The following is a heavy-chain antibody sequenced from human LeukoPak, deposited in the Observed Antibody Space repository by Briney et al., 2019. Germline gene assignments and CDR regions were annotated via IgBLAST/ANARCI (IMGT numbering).Heavy chain of an antibody. D-gene: IGHD6-6*01. CDR2: IXNNGGST. CDR3: ARTSIAAREADY. V-gene: IGHV3-64*01. Sequence: GGSLRLSCAASGFTFSRXXXXXXRQAPXXXXXXVSAIXNNGGSTYXXXSVKXXFTXXRDNSKNTLYLQMGSLRAEDMAVYYCARTSIAAREADYWGQGTLVTVSS. CDR1: GFTFSRXX. J-gene: IGHJ4*02.